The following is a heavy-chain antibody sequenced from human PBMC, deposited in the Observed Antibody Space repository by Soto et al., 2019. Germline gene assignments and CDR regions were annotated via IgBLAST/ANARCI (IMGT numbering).Heavy chain of an antibody. D-gene: IGHD2-2*02. Sequence: QVQLQESGPGLVKPSQTLSLTCTVSGGSISSGDYYWSWIRQPPGKVLEWIGYIYYSGSTYYNPSLKSRVTISVDTSKNQFSLKLSSVTAADTAVYYCAVVPAAIGYFRFFDPWGQGTLVTVSS. CDR2: IYYSGST. V-gene: IGHV4-30-4*01. CDR1: GGSISSGDYY. J-gene: IGHJ5*02. CDR3: AVVPAAIGYFRFFDP.